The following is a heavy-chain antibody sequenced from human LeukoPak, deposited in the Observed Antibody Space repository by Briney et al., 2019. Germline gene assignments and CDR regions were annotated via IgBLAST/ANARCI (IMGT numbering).Heavy chain of an antibody. J-gene: IGHJ5*02. Sequence: SETLSLTCTVSGGSISSYYWSWIRQPPGKGLEWIGSIYHSGSTYYNPSLKSRVTISVDTSKNQFSLKLSSVTAADTAVYYCARCDGSGSYPWWFDPSGQGTLVTVSS. D-gene: IGHD3-10*01. CDR1: GGSISSYY. V-gene: IGHV4-59*08. CDR3: ARCDGSGSYPWWFDP. CDR2: IYHSGST.